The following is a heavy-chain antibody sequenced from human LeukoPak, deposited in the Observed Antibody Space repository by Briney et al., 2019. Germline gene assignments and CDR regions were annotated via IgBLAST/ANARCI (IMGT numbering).Heavy chain of an antibody. CDR2: FDSEDGET. D-gene: IGHD5-24*01. V-gene: IGHV1-24*01. CDR3: ATGKGEMATIGDDYFDY. J-gene: IGHJ4*02. Sequence: ASVKVSCEVSGYTLTELSMHWVRQAPGKGLEWMGGFDSEDGETIYAQKFQGRVTMTEDTSTDTAYMELSSLRSEDTAVYYCATGKGEMATIGDDYFDYWGQGTLVTVSS. CDR1: GYTLTELS.